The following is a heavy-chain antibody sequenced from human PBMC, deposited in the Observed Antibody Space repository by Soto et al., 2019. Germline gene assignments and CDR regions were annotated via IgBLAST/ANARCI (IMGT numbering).Heavy chain of an antibody. CDR2: INPTTGGT. J-gene: IGHJ4*02. Sequence: ASVKVSCKASGYSLTEYYLHWVRQAPGQGLEWMGWINPTTGGTNYAQKFQGRVTMTRDTSISTAYMELSRLRSDDTAVYYCARVTGEWLRLPLGYWGQGTLVTVSS. V-gene: IGHV1-2*02. CDR1: GYSLTEYY. CDR3: ARVTGEWLRLPLGY. D-gene: IGHD5-12*01.